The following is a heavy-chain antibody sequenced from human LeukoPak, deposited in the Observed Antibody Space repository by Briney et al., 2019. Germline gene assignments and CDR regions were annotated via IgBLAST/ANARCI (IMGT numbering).Heavy chain of an antibody. D-gene: IGHD3-22*01. CDR2: IYSGGST. CDR3: ARNYDNSGHPAFGY. CDR1: GGSISSYY. Sequence: PSQTLSLTCTVSGGSISSYYWSWIRQSPGKGLEWIGHIYSGGSTNYNPSLNSPVTTSIDPSTNQFSLKLSSVTAADTGLYYCARNYDNSGHPAFGYWGRGTLVTVSS. V-gene: IGHV4-59*01. J-gene: IGHJ4*02.